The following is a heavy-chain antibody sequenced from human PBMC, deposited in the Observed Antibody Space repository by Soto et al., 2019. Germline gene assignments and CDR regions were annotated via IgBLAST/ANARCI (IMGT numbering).Heavy chain of an antibody. V-gene: IGHV1-18*01. J-gene: IGHJ6*02. CDR3: ARATRFRVYYDTYYGMDV. CDR2: ISAYNGNT. Sequence: ASVKVSCKASGYTFTSYGISWVRQAPGQGLEWMGWISAYNGNTNYAQKLQGRVTMTTDTSTSTAYMELRSLRSDDTAVYYCARATRFRVYYDTYYGMDVWGQGTTVTVSS. D-gene: IGHD3-22*01. CDR1: GYTFTSYG.